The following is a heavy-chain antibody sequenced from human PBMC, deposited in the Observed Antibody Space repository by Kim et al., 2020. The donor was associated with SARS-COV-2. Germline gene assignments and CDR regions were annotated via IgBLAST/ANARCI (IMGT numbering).Heavy chain of an antibody. CDR3: ARGGSYNNWFDP. D-gene: IGHD1-26*01. V-gene: IGHV3-9*01. J-gene: IGHJ5*02. Sequence: GYADSVKGRFTISRDNAKNSLYLQMNSLRAEDTALYYCARGGSYNNWFDPWGQGTLVTVSS.